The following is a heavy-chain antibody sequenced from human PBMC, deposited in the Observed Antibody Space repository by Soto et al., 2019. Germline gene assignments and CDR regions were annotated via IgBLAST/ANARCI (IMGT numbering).Heavy chain of an antibody. D-gene: IGHD3-10*01. V-gene: IGHV1-18*01. CDR1: GYTFTSYG. J-gene: IGHJ3*02. CDR3: ARGPTELVRGLIILSAVDI. Sequence: ASVKVSCKASGYTFTSYGISWVRQAPGQGLEWMGWISAYNGNTNYAQKLQGRVTMTTDTSTSTAYMELRSLRSDDTAVYYCARGPTELVRGLIILSAVDIWGQGPIVTVSS. CDR2: ISAYNGNT.